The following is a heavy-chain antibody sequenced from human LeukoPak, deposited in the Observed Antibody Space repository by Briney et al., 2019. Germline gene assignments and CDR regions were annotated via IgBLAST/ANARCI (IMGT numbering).Heavy chain of an antibody. CDR3: ARQVRLETHTNHLDF. CDR1: GASFNGYY. CDR2: IFHTGGT. D-gene: IGHD2-2*01. J-gene: IGHJ4*02. V-gene: IGHV4-34*12. Sequence: SGTLSLTCAVYGASFNGYYWSWIRQSPGKGLEWIGEIFHTGGTTYNPSLKSRVTMSVDTSRNHFPLRLTSVTAADTAVYYCARQVRLETHTNHLDFWGQGSLVTVSS.